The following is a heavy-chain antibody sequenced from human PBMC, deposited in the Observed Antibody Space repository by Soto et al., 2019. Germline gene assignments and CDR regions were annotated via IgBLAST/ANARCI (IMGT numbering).Heavy chain of an antibody. CDR1: GYSFTSYW. D-gene: IGHD2-21*01. V-gene: IGHV5-10-1*01. CDR3: ARPVDPPTYGMDV. Sequence: PGESLKISCKGSGYSFTSYWISWVRQMPGKGLEWMGRIYPSGSYTNYSPSFQGHVTISADKSISTAYLQWSSLKASDTAMYYCARPVDPPTYGMDVWGQGTTVTVSS. J-gene: IGHJ6*02. CDR2: IYPSGSYT.